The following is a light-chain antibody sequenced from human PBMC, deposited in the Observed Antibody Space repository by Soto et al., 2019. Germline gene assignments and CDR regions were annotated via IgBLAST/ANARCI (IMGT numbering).Light chain of an antibody. CDR2: ETS. Sequence: IGLTQSPATLSLSPGERATLSCRASQSISNYLAWYQQKPGQAPRLLIYETSNRATGIPARFSGSGSGTDFTLTISSLEPEDFAVYYCQQRSDWPGLTFGGGTKVDIK. CDR1: QSISNY. CDR3: QQRSDWPGLT. J-gene: IGKJ4*01. V-gene: IGKV3-11*01.